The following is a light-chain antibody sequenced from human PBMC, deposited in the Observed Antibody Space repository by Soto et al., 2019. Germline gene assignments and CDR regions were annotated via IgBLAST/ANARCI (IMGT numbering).Light chain of an antibody. V-gene: IGKV3-15*01. Sequence: MDQSPATVSVSPGERVTLSCRASENIHNHMSWFLQKPGQTPRLLIYDAIIRAADVPARFSGSWSGTEFTLTISSLQPDDFATYYCQQYNSYSPLAFGQGTKVDIK. CDR3: QQYNSYSPLA. J-gene: IGKJ1*01. CDR1: ENIHNH. CDR2: DAI.